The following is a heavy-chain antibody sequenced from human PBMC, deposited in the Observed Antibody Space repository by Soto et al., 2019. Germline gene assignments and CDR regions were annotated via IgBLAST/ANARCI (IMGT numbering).Heavy chain of an antibody. V-gene: IGHV1-69*02. D-gene: IGHD3-10*01. CDR2: IIPILGIA. Sequence: SVKVSCKASGGTFSSYTISWVRQAPGQGLEWMGRIIPILGIANYVQKFQGRVTITADKSTSTAYMELSSLRSEDTAVYYCAARLLWFGEFYYYYGMDVWGQ. J-gene: IGHJ6*02. CDR1: GGTFSSYT. CDR3: AARLLWFGEFYYYYGMDV.